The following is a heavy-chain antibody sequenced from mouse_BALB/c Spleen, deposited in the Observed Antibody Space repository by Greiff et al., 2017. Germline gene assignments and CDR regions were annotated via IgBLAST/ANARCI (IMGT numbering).Heavy chain of an antibody. Sequence: EVKLMESGGGLVKPGGSLKLSCAASGFTFSSYAMSWVRQSPEKRLEWVAEISSGGSYTYYPDTVTGRFTISRDNAKNTLYLEMSSLRSEDTAMYYCARVYYGSSYYFDYWGQGTTLTVSS. CDR2: ISSGGSYT. CDR3: ARVYYGSSYYFDY. V-gene: IGHV5-9-4*01. J-gene: IGHJ2*01. D-gene: IGHD1-1*01. CDR1: GFTFSSYA.